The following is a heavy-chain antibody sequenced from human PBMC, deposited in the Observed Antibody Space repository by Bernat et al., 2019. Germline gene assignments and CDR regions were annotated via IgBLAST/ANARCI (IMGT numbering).Heavy chain of an antibody. V-gene: IGHV3-30*18. CDR1: GFTFSSYG. D-gene: IGHD1-26*01. Sequence: QVQLVESGGGVVQPGRSLRLSCAASGFTFSSYGMHWVRRAPGKGLEWVAVISYDGSNKYYADSVKGRFTISRDNSKNTLYLQMNSLRAEDTAVYYCAKDLGSIVGSLDYWGQGTLVTVSS. CDR2: ISYDGSNK. CDR3: AKDLGSIVGSLDY. J-gene: IGHJ4*02.